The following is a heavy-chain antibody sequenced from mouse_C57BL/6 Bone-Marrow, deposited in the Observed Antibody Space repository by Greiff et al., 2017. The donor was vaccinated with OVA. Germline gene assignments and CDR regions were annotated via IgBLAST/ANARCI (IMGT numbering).Heavy chain of an antibody. Sequence: EVKLVESGGGLVQPGGSLKLSCAASGFTFSDYGMAWVRQAPSKGPEWVAFISNLAYSIYYADTVTGRFPISRENAKNTLYLEMSSLRSEDTAMYYCARWGIDYYGPMDYWGQGTSVTVSS. CDR3: ARWGIDYYGPMDY. D-gene: IGHD1-1*01. J-gene: IGHJ4*01. CDR2: ISNLAYSI. V-gene: IGHV5-15*01. CDR1: GFTFSDYG.